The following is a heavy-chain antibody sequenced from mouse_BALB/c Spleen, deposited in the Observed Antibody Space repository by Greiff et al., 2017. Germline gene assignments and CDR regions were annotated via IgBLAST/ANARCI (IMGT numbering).Heavy chain of an antibody. D-gene: IGHD2-3*01. Sequence: EVQLQQSGAELMKPGASVKISCKASGYTFTDYNMHWVKQSHGKSLEWIGYIYPYNGGTGYNQKFKSKATLTVDNSSSTAYMELRSLTSEDSAVYYCARYDGYAMDYWGQGTSVTVSS. CDR3: ARYDGYAMDY. CDR2: IYPYNGGT. V-gene: IGHV1S29*02. CDR1: GYTFTDYN. J-gene: IGHJ4*01.